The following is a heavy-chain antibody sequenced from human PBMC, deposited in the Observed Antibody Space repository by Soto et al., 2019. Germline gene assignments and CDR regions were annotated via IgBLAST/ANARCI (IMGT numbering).Heavy chain of an antibody. D-gene: IGHD3-22*01. CDR1: GFTFSSYA. J-gene: IGHJ4*03. CDR3: AKDGSPRVYYSTLSLIRYFDY. Sequence: GGSLRLSCAASGFTFSSYAMSWVRQAPGKGLEWVSAISGSGGSTYYADSVKGPFTISRDNTKNTLYLQMNSLTAEDAAVYYCAKDGSPRVYYSTLSLIRYFDYWGQGTLVTVSS. CDR2: ISGSGGST. V-gene: IGHV3-23*01.